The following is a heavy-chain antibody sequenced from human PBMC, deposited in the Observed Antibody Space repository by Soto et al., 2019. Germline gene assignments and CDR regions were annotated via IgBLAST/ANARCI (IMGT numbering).Heavy chain of an antibody. J-gene: IGHJ6*02. CDR2: VYYSGST. Sequence: QVQLQESGPGLVKPSETLSLTCTVSGGSVSSGSYYWSWIREPRGKGLEWSGYVYYSGSTNYNPPLKSRVTVPVDTSKNQFSLQLSSVTDADTAVYYCARVVGVAYCYCGMDVWGQGPTVTVSS. V-gene: IGHV4-61*01. CDR1: GGSVSSGSYY. D-gene: IGHD1-26*01. CDR3: ARVVGVAYCYCGMDV.